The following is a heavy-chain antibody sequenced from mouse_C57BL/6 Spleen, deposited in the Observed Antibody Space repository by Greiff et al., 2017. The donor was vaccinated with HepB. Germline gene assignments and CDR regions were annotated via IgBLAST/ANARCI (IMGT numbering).Heavy chain of an antibody. J-gene: IGHJ4*01. D-gene: IGHD2-5*01. CDR2: IWSDGST. CDR3: DRHFYSNSYAMDY. V-gene: IGHV2-6-1*01. Sequence: VKVVESGPGLVAPSQRLSITCTVSGFSFTSYGVHWVRQPPGKGLEWLVVIWSDGSTTYNSALKSRLTISKDNSKSQVFLKMNSLQTDDTAMYYWDRHFYSNSYAMDYWGQGTSVTVSS. CDR1: GFSFTSYG.